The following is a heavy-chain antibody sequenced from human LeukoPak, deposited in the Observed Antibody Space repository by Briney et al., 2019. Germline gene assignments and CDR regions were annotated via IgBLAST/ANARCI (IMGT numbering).Heavy chain of an antibody. CDR2: ISGYNGNI. CDR1: GYTFTDFY. D-gene: IGHD5-18*01. CDR3: ARESRGYRYGYYYYYDMDV. V-gene: IGHV1-18*04. Sequence: ASVKVSCKASGYTFTDFYMHWVRQAPGQGLEWMGWISGYNGNINYAQKFQGRVTMTTDTSTSTAYMELRSLRSDDTAVCYCARESRGYRYGYYYYYDMDVWGQGTTVTVSS. J-gene: IGHJ6*02.